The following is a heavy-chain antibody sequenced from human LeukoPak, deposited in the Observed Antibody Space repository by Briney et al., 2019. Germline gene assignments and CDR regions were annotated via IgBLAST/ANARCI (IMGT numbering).Heavy chain of an antibody. Sequence: AGGSLRLSCAASGFTFSSYSMNWVRQAPGKGLEWVSSISSSSSYIYYADSVKGRFTISRDNAKNSLYLQMNSLRAEDTAVYYCARDQTHYDTLTGYYMGHYYGMDVWGQGTTVTVSS. CDR3: ARDQTHYDTLTGYYMGHYYGMDV. V-gene: IGHV3-21*01. D-gene: IGHD3-9*01. CDR1: GFTFSSYS. CDR2: ISSSSSYI. J-gene: IGHJ6*02.